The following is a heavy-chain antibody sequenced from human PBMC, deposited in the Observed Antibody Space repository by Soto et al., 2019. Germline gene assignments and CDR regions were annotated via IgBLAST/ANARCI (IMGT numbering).Heavy chain of an antibody. J-gene: IGHJ3*02. V-gene: IGHV3-30-3*01. CDR3: ASEAYRAFDI. Sequence: QVQLVESGGGVVQPGRSLRLSCAASGFTFSSYAMHWVRQAPGKGLEWVAVISYDGSNKYYADSVKGRFTISRDNSKNTLYLQMNSLRAEDTAVYHCASEAYRAFDIWGQGTMVTVSS. CDR2: ISYDGSNK. CDR1: GFTFSSYA. D-gene: IGHD3-16*02.